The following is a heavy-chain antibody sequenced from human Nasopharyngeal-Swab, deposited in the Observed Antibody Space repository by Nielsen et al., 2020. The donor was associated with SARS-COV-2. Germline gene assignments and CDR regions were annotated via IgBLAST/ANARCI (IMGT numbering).Heavy chain of an antibody. J-gene: IGHJ4*02. CDR2: FDPEDGET. V-gene: IGHV1-24*01. D-gene: IGHD1-1*01. CDR3: ARDSRFAWNLFDY. Sequence: ASVKVSCKVSGYTLTELSMHWVRQAPGKGLEWVGGFDPEDGETIYAQKFQGRVTMTEDTSTDTAYMELSSLTSEDTAVYYCARDSRFAWNLFDYWGQGTLVTVSS. CDR1: GYTLTELS.